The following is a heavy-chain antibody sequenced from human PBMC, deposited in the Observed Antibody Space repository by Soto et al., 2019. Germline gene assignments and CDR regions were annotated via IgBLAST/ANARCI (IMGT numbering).Heavy chain of an antibody. CDR1: GGTFSSYA. V-gene: IGHV1-69*13. CDR3: ARDGIAAAVSRYYYYGMDV. D-gene: IGHD6-13*01. J-gene: IGHJ6*02. CDR2: IIPIFGTA. Sequence: SVKVSCKASGGTFSSYAISWVRQAPGQGLEWMGGIIPIFGTANYAQKFQGRVTITADESTSTAYMELSSLRSEDTAVYYCARDGIAAAVSRYYYYGMDVWGQGTTVTVSS.